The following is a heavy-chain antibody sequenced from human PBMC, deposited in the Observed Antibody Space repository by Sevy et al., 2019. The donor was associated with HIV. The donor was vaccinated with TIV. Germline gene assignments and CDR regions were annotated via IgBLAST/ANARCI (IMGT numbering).Heavy chain of an antibody. CDR3: ARERGISFIVGATTGAFDI. Sequence: GGSLRLSCAASRFTFSNYWMSWVRQAPGKGLEWVANIKQDGSEKYYEDSVKGRFTITRDNAKNSLDLQMNSLRAEDTAVYYCARERGISFIVGATTGAFDIWGQGTMVTVSS. J-gene: IGHJ3*02. D-gene: IGHD1-26*01. CDR1: RFTFSNYW. V-gene: IGHV3-7*01. CDR2: IKQDGSEK.